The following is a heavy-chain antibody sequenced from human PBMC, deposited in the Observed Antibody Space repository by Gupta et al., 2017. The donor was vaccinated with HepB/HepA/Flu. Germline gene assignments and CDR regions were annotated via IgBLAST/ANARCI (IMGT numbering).Heavy chain of an antibody. V-gene: IGHV1-46*01. CDR1: GYTFTSDY. D-gene: IGHD1-26*01. J-gene: IGHJ3*02. CDR2: INPSGGST. CDR3: ARRVGATNRDAFDI. Sequence: QVQLVQSGAEVKKPGASVKVSCKASGYTFTSDYMHWFRQAPGQGLEWVGIINPSGGSTSYGQKFQGRVTMTRDTSTSTVYMELSSLRSEDTAIYYCARRVGATNRDAFDIWGQGTMVTVSS.